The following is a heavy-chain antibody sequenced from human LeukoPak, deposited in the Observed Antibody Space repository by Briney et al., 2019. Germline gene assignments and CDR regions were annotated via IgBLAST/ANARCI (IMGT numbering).Heavy chain of an antibody. CDR3: ARDVNISGWYGDY. CDR2: ISSSSSYI. V-gene: IGHV3-21*01. J-gene: IGHJ4*02. CDR1: GFTFSSYS. Sequence: GGPLRLSCAASGFTFSSYSMNWVRQAPGKGLEWVSSISSSSSYIYYADSVKGRFTISRDNAKNSLYLQMNSLRAEDTAVYYCARDVNISGWYGDYWGQGTLVTVSS. D-gene: IGHD6-19*01.